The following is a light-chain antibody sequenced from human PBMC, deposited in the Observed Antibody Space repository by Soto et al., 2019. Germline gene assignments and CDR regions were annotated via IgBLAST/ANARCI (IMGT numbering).Light chain of an antibody. CDR1: QGISNY. Sequence: DIQLTQSPSSXXXXXXDXXXITFRASQGISNYLAWFQQKPGKVPKRLIYAASSLQSGVPSRFSGSGSGTEFTLTISSLQPEDFATYYCLQHNTYPPTFGQGTKVDI. CDR3: LQHNTYPPT. J-gene: IGKJ1*01. V-gene: IGKV1-17*03. CDR2: AAS.